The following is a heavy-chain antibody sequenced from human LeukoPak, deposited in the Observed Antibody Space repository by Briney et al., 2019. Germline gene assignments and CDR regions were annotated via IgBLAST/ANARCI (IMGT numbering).Heavy chain of an antibody. D-gene: IGHD5-18*01. J-gene: IGHJ4*02. CDR1: GFTFSSYA. CDR2: INHNAEMI. V-gene: IGHV3-48*01. CDR3: AKDSYSKGDY. Sequence: GGSLRLSCAASGFTFSSYAMSWVRQAPGKGLEWIAYINHNAEMIFYPDFVKGRFTISRDNAKNSLYLQMNSLRAEDTGVYYCAKDSYSKGDYWGQGVLVTVSS.